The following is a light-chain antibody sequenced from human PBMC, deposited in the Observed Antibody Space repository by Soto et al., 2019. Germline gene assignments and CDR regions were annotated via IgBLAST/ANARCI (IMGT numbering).Light chain of an antibody. CDR1: QSVLYSSDNKNY. J-gene: IGKJ4*01. CDR3: QQYYSTPLT. V-gene: IGKV4-1*01. CDR2: WAS. Sequence: DIVMTQSPDSLTVSLGERATINCKSSQSVLYSSDNKNYLAWYQQKPGQPPKLLIYWASTRESGVPDRFNASGSGTDFTLTITSLQAEDVAVYYCQQYYSTPLTFGGGTKVEIK.